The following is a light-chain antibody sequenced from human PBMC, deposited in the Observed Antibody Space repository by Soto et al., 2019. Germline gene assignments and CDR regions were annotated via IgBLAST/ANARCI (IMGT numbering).Light chain of an antibody. J-gene: IGKJ1*01. Sequence: AIRMTQSPSSLSASTGDRVTITCRASQGISSDLAWYQQKPVKAPKLLIYAASTLQSGVPSRFSGSGSGTDFTLTISCLQSEDFATYYCQQYYSYPRTFGQGTKVDIK. CDR3: QQYYSYPRT. CDR1: QGISSD. CDR2: AAS. V-gene: IGKV1-8*01.